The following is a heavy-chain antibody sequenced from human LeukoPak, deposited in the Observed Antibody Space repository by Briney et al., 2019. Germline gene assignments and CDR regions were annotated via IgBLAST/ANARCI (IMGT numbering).Heavy chain of an antibody. CDR3: ARYHTVTTIDY. CDR2: INPNSGDT. D-gene: IGHD4-17*01. J-gene: IGHJ4*02. Sequence: ASVKVSCKASVYTFIGYYMHWVRQAPGHGLEWMGRINPNSGDTNYAQKFQGRVTMTRDTSISTAYMELSRLRSVDTAIYYCARYHTVTTIDYWGQGTLVTVSS. CDR1: VYTFIGYY. V-gene: IGHV1-2*06.